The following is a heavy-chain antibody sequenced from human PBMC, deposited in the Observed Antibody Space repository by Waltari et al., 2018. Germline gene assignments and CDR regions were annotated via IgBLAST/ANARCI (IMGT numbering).Heavy chain of an antibody. CDR1: GYTLTSYA. Sequence: QVQLVQSGAEVKKPGASVKVSCKVSGYTLTSYAMHWVRQAPGQRLEWMGWINAGNGNTKYSQKFQGRVTITRDTSASTACMELSSLRSEDTAVYYCARDSSSPFDYWGQGTLVTVSS. J-gene: IGHJ4*02. V-gene: IGHV1-3*01. CDR2: INAGNGNT. CDR3: ARDSSSPFDY. D-gene: IGHD6-13*01.